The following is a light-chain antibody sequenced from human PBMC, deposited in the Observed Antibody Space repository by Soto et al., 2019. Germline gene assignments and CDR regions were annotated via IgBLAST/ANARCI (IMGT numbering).Light chain of an antibody. CDR2: AAS. CDR1: QGIGVY. J-gene: IGKJ4*01. Sequence: DIQMTQSPSSLSASLGDRDTITCRASQGIGVYLAWFQQKPGNVPRLLIYAASTLQSGVPSRFSGSGSGTDFTLTISSLQPEDVATYYCQKYNSAPLTFGGGTKVEIK. V-gene: IGKV1-27*01. CDR3: QKYNSAPLT.